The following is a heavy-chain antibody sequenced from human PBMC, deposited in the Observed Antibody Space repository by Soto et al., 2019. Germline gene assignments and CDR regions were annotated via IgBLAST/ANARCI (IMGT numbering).Heavy chain of an antibody. Sequence: LRLSCAASGFTFDDYAMHWVRQAPGKGLEWVSGISWNGGNIGYADSVKGRFTISRDNAKNSLFLQMNSLRADDTALYFCAKDIYSSSSGQDYWGQGTPVTVSS. J-gene: IGHJ4*02. CDR3: AKDIYSSSSGQDY. V-gene: IGHV3-9*01. D-gene: IGHD6-6*01. CDR1: GFTFDDYA. CDR2: ISWNGGNI.